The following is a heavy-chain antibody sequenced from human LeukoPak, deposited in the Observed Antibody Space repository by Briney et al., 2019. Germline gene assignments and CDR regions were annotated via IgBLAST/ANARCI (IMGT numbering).Heavy chain of an antibody. V-gene: IGHV4-59*08. Sequence: SETLSLTCTVSGGSISSYYWSWIRQPPGKGLEWVGYIYYIGSANYNPSLKSRVTISVETSKNQFSLKLSSVTAADTAVYYCARHVGGYSGSYYVIDFWGQGTLVTVSS. CDR2: IYYIGSA. CDR3: ARHVGGYSGSYYVIDF. CDR1: GGSISSYY. D-gene: IGHD1-26*01. J-gene: IGHJ4*02.